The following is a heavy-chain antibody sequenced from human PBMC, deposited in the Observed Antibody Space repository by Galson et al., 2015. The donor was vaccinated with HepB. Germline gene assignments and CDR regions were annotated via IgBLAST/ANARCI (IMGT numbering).Heavy chain of an antibody. J-gene: IGHJ4*02. CDR2: IYYNGKT. V-gene: IGHV4-39*07. CDR3: ARDNPLAKYGNYVVQ. D-gene: IGHD4-11*01. CDR1: GGSTSSNPYF. Sequence: SETLSLTCTVSGGSTSSNPYFWGWFRQPPGKGLEWIGSIYYNGKTYYNSSLESRVTISIDTSKNQFSLKLISVTAADTAVYHCARDNPLAKYGNYVVQWGQGTLVTVSS.